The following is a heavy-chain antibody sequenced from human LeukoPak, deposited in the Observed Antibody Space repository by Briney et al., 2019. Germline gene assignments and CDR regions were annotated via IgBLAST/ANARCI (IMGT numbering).Heavy chain of an antibody. CDR1: GGTFSSYT. D-gene: IGHD2-2*02. Sequence: SVKVSCKASGGTFSSYTISWVRQAPGQGLEWMGRIIPILGIANYAQKFQGRVTITADESTSTAYMELSSLRSEDTAVYYCASLDIVVVPAAIRPNYYYYYYMDVWGKGTTVTVSS. J-gene: IGHJ6*03. CDR2: IIPILGIA. CDR3: ASLDIVVVPAAIRPNYYYYYYMDV. V-gene: IGHV1-69*02.